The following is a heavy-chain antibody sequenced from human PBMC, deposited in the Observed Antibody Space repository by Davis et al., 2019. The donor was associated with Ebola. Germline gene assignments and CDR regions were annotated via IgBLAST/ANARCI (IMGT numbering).Heavy chain of an antibody. CDR1: EVSVNTNY. Sequence: GGSLRLSCAASEVSVNTNYMSWVRQAPGKGLEWVSVIYSDDTKFYADSVKGRFTISRDKSRNTVYLQMNSLRVEDTATYYCARGILIPVAGTGYAFDIWGQGKRVTVSS. CDR3: ARGILIPVAGTGYAFDI. V-gene: IGHV3-66*01. CDR2: IYSDDTK. J-gene: IGHJ3*02. D-gene: IGHD6-19*01.